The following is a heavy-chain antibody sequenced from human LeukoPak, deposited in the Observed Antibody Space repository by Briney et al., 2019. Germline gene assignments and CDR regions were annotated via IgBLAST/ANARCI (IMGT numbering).Heavy chain of an antibody. CDR1: GFTFSSYA. V-gene: IGHV3-23*01. Sequence: GGSLRLSCAASGFTFSSYAMSWVRQAPGKGLEWVSAISGSGGSTYYADSVKGRFTISRDKSKNTLYLQMNSLRAEDTAVYYCAKAVEYSSLGYWGQGTLVTVSS. D-gene: IGHD6-6*01. CDR3: AKAVEYSSLGY. J-gene: IGHJ4*02. CDR2: ISGSGGST.